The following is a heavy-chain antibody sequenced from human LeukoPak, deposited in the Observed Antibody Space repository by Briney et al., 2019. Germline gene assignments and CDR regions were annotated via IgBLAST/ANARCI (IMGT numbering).Heavy chain of an antibody. D-gene: IGHD1-26*01. CDR1: GFTFSSYS. V-gene: IGHV3-48*02. J-gene: IGHJ4*02. Sequence: GGSLRLSCAASGFTFSSYSMHWVRQAPGKGLEWVSYISISSTSIYYADSVKGRFTISRDNAKNSLYLQMNSLRDEDTAAYYCVRDGTWYDYWGQGTLVTVSS. CDR3: VRDGTWYDY. CDR2: ISISSTSI.